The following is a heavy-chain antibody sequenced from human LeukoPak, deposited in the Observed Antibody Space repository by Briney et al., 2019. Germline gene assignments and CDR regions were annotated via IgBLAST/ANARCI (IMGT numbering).Heavy chain of an antibody. D-gene: IGHD2-2*02. V-gene: IGHV3-48*03. J-gene: IGHJ4*02. Sequence: GGSPRLSCAASGFTFSSCEMNWVRQAPGKGLEWVSYISSSGSTIYYADSVKGRFTISRDNAKNSLYLQMNSLRAEDTAVYYCARVGCSSTSCYTPYYFDYWGQGTLVTVSS. CDR2: ISSSGSTI. CDR1: GFTFSSCE. CDR3: ARVGCSSTSCYTPYYFDY.